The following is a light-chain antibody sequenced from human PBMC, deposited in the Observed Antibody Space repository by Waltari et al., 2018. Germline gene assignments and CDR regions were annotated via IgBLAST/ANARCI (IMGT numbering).Light chain of an antibody. CDR1: QSVLYSSNNKNY. CDR3: QQYYSPLPYT. V-gene: IGKV4-1*01. J-gene: IGKJ2*01. CDR2: WAS. Sequence: DIVMTQSPDSLAVSLGERATINCKSSQSVLYSSNNKNYLAWYQQKPGQPPKLLLYWASTRESGVPDRFSGGGSGTDFTLPISSLQAEDVAVYYCQQYYSPLPYTFGQGTKLEIK.